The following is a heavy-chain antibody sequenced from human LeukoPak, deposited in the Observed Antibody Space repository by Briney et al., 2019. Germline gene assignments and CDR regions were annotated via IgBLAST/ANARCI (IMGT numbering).Heavy chain of an antibody. CDR2: IYYSGST. Sequence: SETLSLTCTVSGGSISSYYWSWIRQPPGKGLEWIGYIYYSGSTNYNPSPKSRVTISVDTSKNQFSLKLSSVTAADTAVYYCARGRRWLQLRSHYYYGMDVWGQGTTVTVSS. D-gene: IGHD5-24*01. CDR3: ARGRRWLQLRSHYYYGMDV. CDR1: GGSISSYY. V-gene: IGHV4-59*12. J-gene: IGHJ6*02.